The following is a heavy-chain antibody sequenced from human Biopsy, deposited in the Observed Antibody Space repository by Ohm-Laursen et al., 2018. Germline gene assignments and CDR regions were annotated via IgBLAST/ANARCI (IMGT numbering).Heavy chain of an antibody. CDR2: IYYSGSI. J-gene: IGHJ4*02. CDR3: ARDYSWDY. V-gene: IGHV4-59*02. CDR1: GGSVNSYS. Sequence: SETLSLTCTVSGGSVNSYSWSWIRQPPGKGLEWIGYIYYSGSINYNPSLKSRVTISLDTSKNQFSLKLSSVTAADTAVYYCARDYSWDYWGQGILVTVSS. D-gene: IGHD2-15*01.